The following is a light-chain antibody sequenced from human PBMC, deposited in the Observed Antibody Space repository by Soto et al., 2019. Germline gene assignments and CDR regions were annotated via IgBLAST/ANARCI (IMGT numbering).Light chain of an antibody. CDR3: QQSYSTPRT. CDR1: QSISSY. CDR2: AAS. V-gene: IGKV1-39*01. Sequence: DIQMTHSPSSLSASVGDGVAITWRASQSISSYLNWYQQKPGKAPKLLIDAASSLQSGVPSRFSGSGSGTDFTLTISSLQPEDFATYYCQQSYSTPRTFGQGTKVDNK. J-gene: IGKJ1*01.